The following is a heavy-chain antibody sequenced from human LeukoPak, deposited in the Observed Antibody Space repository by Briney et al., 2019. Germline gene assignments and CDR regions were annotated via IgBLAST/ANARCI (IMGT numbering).Heavy chain of an antibody. D-gene: IGHD6-6*01. CDR1: GYTFTSYG. CDR2: ISAYYGNT. J-gene: IGHJ5*02. CDR3: ASNSRRDSGGWFDP. V-gene: IGHV1-18*01. Sequence: ASVKVSCKASGYTFTSYGISWVRQAPGQGLEWMGWISAYYGNTNYAQKLQGRVTMTTDTSTSTAYMELRSLRSDDTAVYYCASNSRRDSGGWFDPWGQGTLVTVSS.